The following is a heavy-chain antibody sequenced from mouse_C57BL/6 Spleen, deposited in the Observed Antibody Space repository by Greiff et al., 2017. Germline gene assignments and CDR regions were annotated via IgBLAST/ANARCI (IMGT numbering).Heavy chain of an antibody. D-gene: IGHD1-1*01. CDR2: INPYNGGT. CDR3: ARGDYGSLYAMDY. CDR1: GYTFTDYY. V-gene: IGHV1-19*01. Sequence: EVQLQQSGPVLVKPGASVKMSCKASGYTFTDYYMNWVKQSHGKSLEWIGVINPYNGGTSYNQKFKGKATLTGDKSSSTAYMGLNSLTSEDSAVYYCARGDYGSLYAMDYWGQGTSVTVSS. J-gene: IGHJ4*01.